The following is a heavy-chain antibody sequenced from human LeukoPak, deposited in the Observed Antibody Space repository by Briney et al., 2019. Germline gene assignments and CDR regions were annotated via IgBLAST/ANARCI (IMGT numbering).Heavy chain of an antibody. D-gene: IGHD3-22*01. J-gene: IGHJ4*02. CDR1: GFTASSYA. CDR2: ISGSGGST. V-gene: IGHV3-23*01. CDR3: AKHPAWYYYDSSGYYLPFDY. Sequence: GGSMTLSCAASGFTASSYAMGWVRQAPGKGLEWVLAISGSGGSTYYADFVKGRFTIARDNSKNTLYLQLHSLRAEDTAVYYCAKHPAWYYYDSSGYYLPFDYWGQGTLVTVSS.